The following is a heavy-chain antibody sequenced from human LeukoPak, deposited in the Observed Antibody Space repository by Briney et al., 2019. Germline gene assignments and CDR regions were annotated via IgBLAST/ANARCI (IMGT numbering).Heavy chain of an antibody. CDR3: AKSRRYSGYVRDYYYYGMDV. J-gene: IGHJ6*02. Sequence: GGSLRLSCAASGFTFSSYGMHWVRQAPGKGLEWVAVISYDGSNKYYADSVKGRFTISRDNSKNTLYLQMSSLRAEDTAVYYCAKSRRYSGYVRDYYYYGMDVWGQGTTVTVSS. D-gene: IGHD5-12*01. CDR1: GFTFSSYG. CDR2: ISYDGSNK. V-gene: IGHV3-30*18.